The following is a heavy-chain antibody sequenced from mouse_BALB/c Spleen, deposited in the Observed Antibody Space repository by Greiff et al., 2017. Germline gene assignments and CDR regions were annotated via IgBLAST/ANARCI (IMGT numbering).Heavy chain of an antibody. J-gene: IGHJ4*01. D-gene: IGHD2-4*01. CDR3: ARDSRMITTPLNVMDY. CDR1: GFTFSDYY. V-gene: IGHV7-3*02. CDR2: IRNKANGYTT. Sequence: EVMLVESGGGLVQPGGSLRLSCATSGFTFSDYYMSWVRQPPGKALEWLGFIRNKANGYTTEYSASVKGRFTISRDNSQSILYLQMNTLRVEDSATYYCARDSRMITTPLNVMDYWGQGTSVTVSS.